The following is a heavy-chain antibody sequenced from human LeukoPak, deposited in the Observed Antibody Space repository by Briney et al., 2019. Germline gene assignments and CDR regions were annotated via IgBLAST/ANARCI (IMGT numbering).Heavy chain of an antibody. CDR1: GGSISSGGYS. Sequence: KASETLSLTCAVSGGSISSGGYSSSWLRQPPGKGLEWIGYIYHSGSTYYNPSLKSRVTISVDRSKNQFSLKLSSVTAADTAVYYCARGGGVVTAADYWGQGTLVTVSS. CDR2: IYHSGST. V-gene: IGHV4-30-2*01. J-gene: IGHJ4*02. CDR3: ARGGGVVTAADY. D-gene: IGHD2-21*02.